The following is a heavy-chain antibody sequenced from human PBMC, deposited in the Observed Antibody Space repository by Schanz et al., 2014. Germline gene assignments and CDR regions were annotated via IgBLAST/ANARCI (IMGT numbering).Heavy chain of an antibody. CDR2: MIGSGSSV. Sequence: EVQLLESGGGLVQPGGSLRLSCAASGFTFSIYGMSWVRQAPGKGLEWVSRMIGSGSSVFYADSVKGRFTISRDNLKNTLYLQMNSLRADDTAVYYCARDLLVSHYDFWSGNDYWGQGTLVTVSS. J-gene: IGHJ4*02. CDR1: GFTFSIYG. CDR3: ARDLLVSHYDFWSGNDY. V-gene: IGHV3-23*01. D-gene: IGHD3-3*01.